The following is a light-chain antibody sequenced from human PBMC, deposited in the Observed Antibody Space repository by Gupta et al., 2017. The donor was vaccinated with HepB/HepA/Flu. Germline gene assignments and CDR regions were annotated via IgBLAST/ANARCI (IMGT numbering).Light chain of an antibody. CDR3: LQDYNYPRT. V-gene: IGKV1-6*01. J-gene: IGKJ1*01. Sequence: AIQMTQSPSSLSASVGDRVTITCRASQGIRNDLGWYQQKPGKAPKLLIDAASSLQSGVPSRCSGSGSGTXCTLTSXSMQAEDVATDYCLQDYNYPRTFGXGTKVEIK. CDR2: AAS. CDR1: QGIRND.